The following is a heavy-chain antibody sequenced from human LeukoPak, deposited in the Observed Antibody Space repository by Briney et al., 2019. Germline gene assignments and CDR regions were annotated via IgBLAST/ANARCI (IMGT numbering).Heavy chain of an antibody. CDR1: GFTVSSNS. J-gene: IGHJ6*03. D-gene: IGHD2-15*01. CDR2: IYSDNT. V-gene: IGHV3-53*01. CDR3: AKLAPYCSGGSCFYYYYYMDV. Sequence: GGSLRLSCTVSGFTVSSNSMSWVRQAPGKGLEWVSFIYSDNTHYSDSVKGRFTISRDNSKNTLYLQMNSLRAEDTAVYYCAKLAPYCSGGSCFYYYYYMDVWGKGTTVTVSS.